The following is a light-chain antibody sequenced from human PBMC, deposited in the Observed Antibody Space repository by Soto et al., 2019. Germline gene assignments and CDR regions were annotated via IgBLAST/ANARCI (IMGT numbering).Light chain of an antibody. CDR2: DVS. CDR1: SSDVGGYNY. Sequence: QSVLTQPASVSGSPGQSITISCTGTSSDVGGYNYVSWYQQHPGKAPKLMIFDVSNRPLGVSNRFSGSKSGNTASLTISGLQAEDEADYYCNSYTSSSTHVVFGGGTKVTVL. V-gene: IGLV2-14*01. J-gene: IGLJ2*01. CDR3: NSYTSSSTHVV.